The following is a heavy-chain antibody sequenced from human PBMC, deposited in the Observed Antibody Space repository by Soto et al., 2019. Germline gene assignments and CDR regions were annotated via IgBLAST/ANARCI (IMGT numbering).Heavy chain of an antibody. CDR2: ISYDGSNK. J-gene: IGHJ6*02. Sequence: ESGGGVVQPGRSLRLSCAASGFTFSSYGMHWVRQAPGKGLEWVAVISYDGSNKYYADSVKGRFTISRDNSKNTLYLQMNSLRAEDTAVYYCAKDQRREGYSGYDFATSYYYYGMDVWGQGTTVTVSS. CDR1: GFTFSSYG. D-gene: IGHD5-12*01. CDR3: AKDQRREGYSGYDFATSYYYYGMDV. V-gene: IGHV3-30*18.